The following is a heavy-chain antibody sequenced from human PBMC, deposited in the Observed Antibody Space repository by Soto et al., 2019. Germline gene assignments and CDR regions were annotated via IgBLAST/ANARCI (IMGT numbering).Heavy chain of an antibody. CDR3: AREGFSGYEALDY. CDR2: IAYTGIT. V-gene: IGHV4-59*01. CDR1: GGPIRRYY. J-gene: IGHJ4*02. Sequence: QVHLQESGPGLLKPSETLSLTCSVSGGPIRRYYLSWVRQAPGKGLEWIAYIAYTGITGYNPSLRSRVTISGDTSQRVVSLKMTSVTAADTAVYDCAREGFSGYEALDYWGQGILVTVSS. D-gene: IGHD5-12*01.